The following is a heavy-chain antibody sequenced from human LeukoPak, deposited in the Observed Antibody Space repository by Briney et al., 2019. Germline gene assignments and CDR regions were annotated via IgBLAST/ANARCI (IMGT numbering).Heavy chain of an antibody. CDR2: IVHTGSA. CDR3: ARNGDFALDY. V-gene: IGHV4-4*02. CDR1: GYSISSGYW. Sequence: SGTLSLTCAVSGYSISSGYWWSWVRQPPGKGLEWIGEIVHTGSAGYNPSLKSRVTISVDKSKNHLSLKMNSVTAADTAVYYSARNGDFALDYWGQGTLVTVSS. D-gene: IGHD4-17*01. J-gene: IGHJ4*02.